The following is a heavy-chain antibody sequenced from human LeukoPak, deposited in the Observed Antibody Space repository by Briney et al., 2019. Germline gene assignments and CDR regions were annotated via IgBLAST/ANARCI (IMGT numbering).Heavy chain of an antibody. Sequence: GGSLRLSCAASGFTFSSYSMNWVRQAPGKGLEWVSSISSSSSYIYYADSVKGRFTISRDNSKNTLYLQMNSLRAEDTAVYYCAKVSSHHSSSALYWGQGTLVTVSS. CDR2: ISSSSSYI. V-gene: IGHV3-21*04. CDR3: AKVSSHHSSSALY. CDR1: GFTFSSYS. D-gene: IGHD6-6*01. J-gene: IGHJ4*02.